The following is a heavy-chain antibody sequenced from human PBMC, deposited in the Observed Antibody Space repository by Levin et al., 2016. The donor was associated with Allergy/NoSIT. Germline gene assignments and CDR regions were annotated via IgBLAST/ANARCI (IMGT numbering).Heavy chain of an antibody. Sequence: WIRQPPGKGLEWVSSISSSSSYIYYADSVKGRFTISRDNAKNSLYLQMNSLRAEDTAVYYCARDLAEVEYYYYGMDVWGQGTTVTVSS. CDR3: ARDLAEVEYYYYGMDV. J-gene: IGHJ6*02. CDR2: ISSSSSYI. V-gene: IGHV3-21*01.